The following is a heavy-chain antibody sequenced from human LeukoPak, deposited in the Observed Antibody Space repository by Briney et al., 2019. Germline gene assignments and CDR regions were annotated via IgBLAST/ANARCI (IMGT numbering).Heavy chain of an antibody. CDR1: GFTFSSYS. CDR3: AREYDRGLFDY. D-gene: IGHD3-9*01. CDR2: ISSSSSYI. J-gene: IGHJ4*02. Sequence: PGGSLRLSCAASGFTFSSYSMNWVRQAPGKGLEWVSSISSSSSYIYYADSVKGRFTVPRDNAKNSLYLQMNSLRAEDTAVYYCAREYDRGLFDYWGQGTLVTVSS. V-gene: IGHV3-21*01.